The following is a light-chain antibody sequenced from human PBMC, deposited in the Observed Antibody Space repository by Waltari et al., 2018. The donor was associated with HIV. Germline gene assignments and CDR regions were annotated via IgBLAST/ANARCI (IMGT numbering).Light chain of an antibody. CDR3: VTWDDSLRGVV. Sequence: SVVTQPPSASGTPGPRVTISCSGNTSNIGSNYVFWYQHLPGTSPKLLIHRNEQPPSVGPDRLSCSGSGTSASLAIRGRRSEDEADYDCVTWDDSLRGVVFGGGTKVAVL. J-gene: IGLJ2*01. CDR1: TSNIGSNY. CDR2: RNE. V-gene: IGLV1-47*01.